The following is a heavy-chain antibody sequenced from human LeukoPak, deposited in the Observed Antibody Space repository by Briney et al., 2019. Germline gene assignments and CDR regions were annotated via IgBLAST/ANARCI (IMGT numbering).Heavy chain of an antibody. CDR3: AKDSVVVIAATLFDY. D-gene: IGHD2-15*01. J-gene: IGHJ4*02. Sequence: GGSLRLPCAASGFTFSSYAMSWVRQAPGKGLEWVSAISGSGGSTYYADSVKGRFTISRDDSKNTLYLQMNSLRAEDTAVYYCAKDSVVVIAATLFDYWGQGTLVTVSS. V-gene: IGHV3-23*01. CDR2: ISGSGGST. CDR1: GFTFSSYA.